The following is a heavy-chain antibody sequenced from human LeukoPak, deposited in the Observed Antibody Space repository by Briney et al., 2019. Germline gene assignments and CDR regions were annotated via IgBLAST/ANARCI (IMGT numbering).Heavy chain of an antibody. CDR2: INHSGST. CDR3: ARGGSGWPYYFDY. D-gene: IGHD6-19*01. J-gene: IGHJ4*02. CDR1: GGSFSGYY. V-gene: IGHV4-34*01. Sequence: SETLSLTCAVYGGSFSGYYWSWIRQPPGKGLEWIGEINHSGSTNYNRPLKSRVTTSVDTSKNQFSLKLSSVTAADTAVYYCARGGSGWPYYFDYWGQGTLVTVSS.